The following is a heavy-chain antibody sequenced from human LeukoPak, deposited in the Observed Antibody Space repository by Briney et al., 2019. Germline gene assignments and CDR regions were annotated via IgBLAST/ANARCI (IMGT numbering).Heavy chain of an antibody. D-gene: IGHD6-19*01. CDR2: ISGSGGST. V-gene: IGHV3-23*01. J-gene: IGHJ4*02. CDR3: ARIGYSSSSFDY. CDR1: GFTFSSYA. Sequence: GGSLRLSCAASGFTFSSYAMSWVRQAPGKGLEWVSAISGSGGSTYYADSVKGRFTISRDNSKNTLYLHMISLRGEGTAVYYCARIGYSSSSFDYWGQGTLVTVSS.